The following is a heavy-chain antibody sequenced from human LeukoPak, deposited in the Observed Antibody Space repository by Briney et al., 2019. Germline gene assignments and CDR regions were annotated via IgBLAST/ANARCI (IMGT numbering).Heavy chain of an antibody. J-gene: IGHJ5*02. CDR2: ILRGSGGNT. Sequence: GGSMILSCAASGITFSNYAMTWVRQARGMVLELVSGILRGSGGNTYYADSVKNRFTISRDNSKNTLYLQMNSLRDAATAVYYCAKDLNYGGGRWECDPWGQGTLVTVSS. CDR1: GITFSNYA. CDR3: AKDLNYGGGRWECDP. D-gene: IGHD4-23*01. V-gene: IGHV3-23*01.